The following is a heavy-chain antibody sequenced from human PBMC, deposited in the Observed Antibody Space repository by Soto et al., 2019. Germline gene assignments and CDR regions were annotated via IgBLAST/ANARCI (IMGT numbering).Heavy chain of an antibody. CDR1: GGSISSYY. J-gene: IGHJ4*02. V-gene: IGHV4-59*01. D-gene: IGHD2-2*01. CDR3: ARVAGVVVPVSYYFDY. Sequence: SETLSLTCTVSGGSISSYYWSWIRQPPGKGLEWIGYIYYSGSTNYNPSLKSRVTISVDTSKNQFSLKLSSVTAADTAVYYCARVAGVVVPVSYYFDYWGQGTLVTVSS. CDR2: IYYSGST.